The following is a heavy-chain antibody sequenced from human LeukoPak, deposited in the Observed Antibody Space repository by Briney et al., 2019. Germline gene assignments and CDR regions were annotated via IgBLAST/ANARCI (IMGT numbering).Heavy chain of an antibody. CDR1: GFTFSSYA. J-gene: IGHJ4*02. V-gene: IGHV3-23*01. CDR3: AKEDSSGPIDY. D-gene: IGHD6-19*01. Sequence: GGSLRLSCAASGFTFSSYAMNWVRQTPGKGLEWVSVISGSGGSTYHADSVKGRFTISRDNSKNTLYLQMNSLRAEDTAVYYCAKEDSSGPIDYWGQGTLVTVSS. CDR2: ISGSGGST.